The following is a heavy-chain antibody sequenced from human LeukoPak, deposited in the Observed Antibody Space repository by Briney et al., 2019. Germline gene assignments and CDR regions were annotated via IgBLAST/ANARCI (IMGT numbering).Heavy chain of an antibody. V-gene: IGHV1-18*01. CDR1: GYTFTSYG. Sequence: GASVKVSCKASGYTFTSYGISWVRQAPGQGLEWMGWISAYNGNTNYAQKLQGRVTMTTDTSTSTAYMELRSLRSDDTAVYYCARDGEIGWSYYESYYFDYWGQGTLVTVSS. CDR3: ARDGEIGWSYYESYYFDY. CDR2: ISAYNGNT. J-gene: IGHJ4*02. D-gene: IGHD1-26*01.